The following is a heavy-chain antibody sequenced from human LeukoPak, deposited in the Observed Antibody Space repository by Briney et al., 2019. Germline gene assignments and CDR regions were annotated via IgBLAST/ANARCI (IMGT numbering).Heavy chain of an antibody. J-gene: IGHJ6*02. D-gene: IGHD1/OR15-1a*01. V-gene: IGHV4-59*12. Sequence: SETLSLTCTVSGGSISSYYWSWIRQPPGKGLEWIGYIYYTGSTNYNPSLKSRVTISVDTSKNQFSLKLSSVTAADTAVYYCARVTNGMDVWGQGTTVTVSS. CDR1: GGSISSYY. CDR3: ARVTNGMDV. CDR2: IYYTGST.